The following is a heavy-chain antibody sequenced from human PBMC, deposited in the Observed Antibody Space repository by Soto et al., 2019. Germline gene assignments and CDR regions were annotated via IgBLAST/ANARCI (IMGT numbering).Heavy chain of an antibody. CDR2: ISYDGSNK. D-gene: IGHD3-10*01. V-gene: IGHV3-30-3*01. J-gene: IGHJ6*02. Sequence: PGGSLRLSCAASGFTFSIYAMHWVRQAPGKGLEWVAVISYDGSNKYYADSVKGRFTISRDNSKNTLYLQMNSLRAEDTAVYYCARDRYEIPTPSHRFGDYYYYYGMDVWGQGTTVTVSS. CDR3: ARDRYEIPTPSHRFGDYYYYYGMDV. CDR1: GFTFSIYA.